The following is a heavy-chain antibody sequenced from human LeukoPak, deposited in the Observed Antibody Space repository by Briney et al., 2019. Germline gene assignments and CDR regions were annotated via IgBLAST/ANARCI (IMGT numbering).Heavy chain of an antibody. V-gene: IGHV3-74*01. CDR2: INSDGSST. CDR3: ARDLLEERFGELVFGFDY. J-gene: IGHJ4*02. CDR1: GFTFSSYW. D-gene: IGHD3-10*01. Sequence: SGGSLRLSCAASGFTFSSYWMHWVRHAPGKGLVWVSRINSDGSSTSYADSVKGRFTISRDNAKNTLCLQMNSLRAEDTAVYYCARDLLEERFGELVFGFDYWGQGTLVTVSS.